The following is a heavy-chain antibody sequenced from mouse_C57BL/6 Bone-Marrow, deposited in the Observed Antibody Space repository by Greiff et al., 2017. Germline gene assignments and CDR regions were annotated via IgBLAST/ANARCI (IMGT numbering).Heavy chain of an antibody. D-gene: IGHD2-5*01. J-gene: IGHJ4*01. CDR2: INPSSGYT. Sequence: VKLQESGAELARPGASVKMSCKASGYTFTSYTMHWVKQRPGQGLEWIGYINPSSGYTKYNQKFKDKATLTADKSSSTAYMQLSSLTSEDSAVYYCARSYSNFYAMDYWGQGTSVTVSS. CDR1: GYTFTSYT. V-gene: IGHV1-4*01. CDR3: ARSYSNFYAMDY.